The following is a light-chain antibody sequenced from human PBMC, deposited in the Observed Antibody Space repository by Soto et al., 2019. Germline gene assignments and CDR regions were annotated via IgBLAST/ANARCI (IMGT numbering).Light chain of an antibody. J-gene: IGKJ1*01. CDR3: QQSGSSPTWT. CDR1: QTVSSSY. Sequence: EIVLTQSPGTLSLSPGERATLSCRASQTVSSSYLAWYQQKPGQAPRLLICGASSRATGIPDRFSGSGSGTDFTLTISRLEPEDFAVYYCQQSGSSPTWTFGQGTTVEIK. CDR2: GAS. V-gene: IGKV3-20*01.